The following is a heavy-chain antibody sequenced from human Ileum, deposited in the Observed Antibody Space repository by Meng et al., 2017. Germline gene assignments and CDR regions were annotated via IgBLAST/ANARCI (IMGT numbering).Heavy chain of an antibody. J-gene: IGHJ4*02. D-gene: IGHD6-19*01. CDR1: GFTFSSYW. V-gene: IGHV3-74*01. Sequence: GLLVESGGGLVQPGGSLRLSCAASGFTFSSYWMHWVRQAPGKGLVWVSRINSDGSSTNYADSVKGRFTISRDNAKNTLHLQMNSLRAEDTAVYYCARAIEVAGTGGYYWGQGTLVTVSS. CDR3: ARAIEVAGTGGYY. CDR2: INSDGSST.